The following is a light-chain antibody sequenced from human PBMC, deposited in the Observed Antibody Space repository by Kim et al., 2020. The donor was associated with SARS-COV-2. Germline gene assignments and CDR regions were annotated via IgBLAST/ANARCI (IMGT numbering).Light chain of an antibody. V-gene: IGLV3-21*01. CDR2: DDS. J-gene: IGLJ3*02. CDR1: NIGTKS. CDR3: QVWETASDPL. Sequence: VAPGETARITCEEDNIGTKSVHWYQQKAGQAPVLIMSDDSDRPAGIPERFSGSNSGNKATLTITGVEAGDEADYHCQVWETASDPLFSGGTKLTVL.